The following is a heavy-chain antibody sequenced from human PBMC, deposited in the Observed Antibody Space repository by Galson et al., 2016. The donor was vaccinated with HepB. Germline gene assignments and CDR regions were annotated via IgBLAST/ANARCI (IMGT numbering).Heavy chain of an antibody. Sequence: SVKVSCKASGYTFTDYYIHWVRQAPGQGLEWMGWINPNSGGTNSAPQFQGRVTMTRDTSISTVYLALSRLRADDTAVYYCARLAAATLNFDYWGQGTLVTVSS. V-gene: IGHV1-2*02. J-gene: IGHJ4*02. CDR2: INPNSGGT. D-gene: IGHD6-13*01. CDR1: GYTFTDYY. CDR3: ARLAAATLNFDY.